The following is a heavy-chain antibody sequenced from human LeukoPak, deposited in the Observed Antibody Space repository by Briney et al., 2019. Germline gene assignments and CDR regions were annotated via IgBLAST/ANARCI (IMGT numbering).Heavy chain of an antibody. CDR2: IYDTGST. Sequence: ASETLSLTCSVSGDSIRSVHYYWGWIRQPPGRGLEWVGSIYDTGSTYYNPSLKSRVTIFVDTSKNQFSLRLTSVTAADTAMYYCARQNHGIGTNWFDPWGQGTLVTVSS. D-gene: IGHD1-1*01. V-gene: IGHV4-39*01. J-gene: IGHJ5*02. CDR1: GDSIRSVHYY. CDR3: ARQNHGIGTNWFDP.